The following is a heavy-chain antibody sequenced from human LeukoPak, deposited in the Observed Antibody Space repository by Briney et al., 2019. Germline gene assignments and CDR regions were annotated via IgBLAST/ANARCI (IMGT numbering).Heavy chain of an antibody. J-gene: IGHJ6*03. CDR3: AKSGAKVRERGGGDWGYYYYMDV. CDR2: IRYDGSNK. Sequence: GGSLRLSCAASGFTFSSYGMHWVRQAPGKGLEWVAFIRYDGSNKYYADSVKGRFTISRDNSKNTLYLQMNSLRVEDTAVYYCAKSGAKVRERGGGDWGYYYYMDVWGKGTTVTVSS. CDR1: GFTFSSYG. V-gene: IGHV3-30*02. D-gene: IGHD2-21*01.